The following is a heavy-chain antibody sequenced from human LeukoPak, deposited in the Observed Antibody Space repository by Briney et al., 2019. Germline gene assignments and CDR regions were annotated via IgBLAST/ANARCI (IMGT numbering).Heavy chain of an antibody. CDR2: ISGTGGTT. J-gene: IGHJ5*02. V-gene: IGHV3-23*01. CDR3: AGGPSYYYDSRWFDP. CDR1: GFTFSNYA. Sequence: HPGGSLRLACAASGFTFSNYAMSWVRQAPGKGLEWVSAISGTGGTTYYADSVKGRFTISRDNSKNTLYLQMNSLRAEDTAVYYCAGGPSYYYDSRWFDPWGQGTLVTVSS. D-gene: IGHD3-22*01.